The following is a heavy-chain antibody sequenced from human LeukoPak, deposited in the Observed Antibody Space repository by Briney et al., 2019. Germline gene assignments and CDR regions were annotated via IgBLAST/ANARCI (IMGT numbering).Heavy chain of an antibody. CDR1: GGSISSGGYS. D-gene: IGHD3-3*01. CDR2: IYHSGST. V-gene: IGHV4-30-2*01. CDR3: ARGRNYDFWSGYPTGYYFDY. Sequence: SETLSLTCAVSGGSISSGGYSWSWIRQPPGKGLEWIGYIYHSGSTYYNPSLKSRVTISVDRSKNQFSLKLSSVTAADTAVYYCARGRNYDFWSGYPTGYYFDYWGQGTLVTVSS. J-gene: IGHJ4*02.